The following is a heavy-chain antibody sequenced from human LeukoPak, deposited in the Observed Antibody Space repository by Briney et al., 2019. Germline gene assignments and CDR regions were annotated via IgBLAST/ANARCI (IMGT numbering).Heavy chain of an antibody. CDR3: AREGSSSWYSKHI. Sequence: GGSLRLSCAASGFTFSSYAMHSVRRAPGKGLEWVAVISYDGSNKYYADSVKGRFTISRDNYKNTLYLQMNSLRAEDTAVYYCAREGSSSWYSKHIWGQGTLVTVSS. CDR1: GFTFSSYA. J-gene: IGHJ4*02. V-gene: IGHV3-30-3*01. CDR2: ISYDGSNK. D-gene: IGHD6-13*01.